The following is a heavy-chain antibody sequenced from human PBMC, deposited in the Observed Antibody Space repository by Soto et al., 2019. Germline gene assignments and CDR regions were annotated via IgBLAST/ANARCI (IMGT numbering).Heavy chain of an antibody. Sequence: SETLSLTYTVSGGSISSYYWSWIRQPPGKGLEWIGYIYYSGSTNYNPSLKSRVTISVDTSKNQFSLKLSSVTAADTAVYYCARVPLPTKYYYYYMDVWGKGTTVTVSS. CDR3: ARVPLPTKYYYYYMDV. J-gene: IGHJ6*03. CDR2: IYYSGST. CDR1: GGSISSYY. V-gene: IGHV4-59*01. D-gene: IGHD5-12*01.